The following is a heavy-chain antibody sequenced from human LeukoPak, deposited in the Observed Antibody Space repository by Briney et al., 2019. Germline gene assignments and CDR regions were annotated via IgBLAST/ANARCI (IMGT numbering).Heavy chain of an antibody. V-gene: IGHV3-30-3*02. D-gene: IGHD2-15*01. J-gene: IGHJ4*02. Sequence: PGGSLRLSCAASGFTFSSYAVHWVRQAPGKGLEWVAVISYDGSNKYYADSVKGRFTISRDNSKNTLYLQMNSLRAEDTAVYYCAKHRDLWVAATEYDYWGQGTLVTVSS. CDR2: ISYDGSNK. CDR3: AKHRDLWVAATEYDY. CDR1: GFTFSSYA.